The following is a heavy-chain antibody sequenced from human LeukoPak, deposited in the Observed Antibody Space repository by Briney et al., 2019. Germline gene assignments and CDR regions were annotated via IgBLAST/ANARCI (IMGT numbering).Heavy chain of an antibody. D-gene: IGHD3-9*01. CDR2: ISSSGSTI. J-gene: IGHJ4*02. Sequence: GGSLRLSCAASGFTFSRYWMHWVRQAPGKGLEWVSYISSSGSTIYYADSVKGRFTISRDNAKNSLYLQMNSLRAEDTAVYYCARGSPYYDILTGYHTAFDYWGQGTLVTVSS. V-gene: IGHV3-48*03. CDR1: GFTFSRYW. CDR3: ARGSPYYDILTGYHTAFDY.